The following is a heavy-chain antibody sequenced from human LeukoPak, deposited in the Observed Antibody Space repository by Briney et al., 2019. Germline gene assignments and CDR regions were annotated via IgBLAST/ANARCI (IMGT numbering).Heavy chain of an antibody. CDR3: ATFCSTSCYTGNWFDP. J-gene: IGHJ5*02. V-gene: IGHV1-24*01. CDR1: GYTLTELS. CDR2: FDPEDGET. Sequence: GASANVSCKVSGYTLTELSMHWVRQAPGKGGEWMGGFDPEDGETIYAQKFQGRVTMTEDTSTDTAYMELSSLRSEDTAVYYCATFCSTSCYTGNWFDPWGQGTLVTVSS. D-gene: IGHD2-2*02.